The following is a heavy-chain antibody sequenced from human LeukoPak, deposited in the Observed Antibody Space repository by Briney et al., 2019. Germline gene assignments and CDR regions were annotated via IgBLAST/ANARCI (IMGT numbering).Heavy chain of an antibody. CDR1: GGTFSSYA. J-gene: IGHJ4*02. CDR3: ASQAAAGTTGGDY. CDR2: IIPTFGTA. Sequence: ASVKVSCKASGGTFSSYAISWVRQAPGQGLEWMGGIIPTFGTANYAQKFQGRVTITTDESTSTAYMELSSLRSEDTAVYYCASQAAAGTTGGDYWGQGTLVTVSS. V-gene: IGHV1-69*05. D-gene: IGHD6-13*01.